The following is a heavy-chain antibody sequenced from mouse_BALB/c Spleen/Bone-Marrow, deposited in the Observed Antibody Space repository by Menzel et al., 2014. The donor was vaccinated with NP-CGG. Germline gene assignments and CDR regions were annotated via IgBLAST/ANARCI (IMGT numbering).Heavy chain of an antibody. V-gene: IGHV1-5*01. CDR2: IYPGNSDT. D-gene: IGHD1-2*01. CDR3: TRYYYAYDAWFAY. Sequence: EVKLVESGTVLARPGASVKMSCKASGYNFTSYWMHWVKQRPGQGLEWIGVIYPGNSDTSYNQKLKGKAKLTAVTSASTAYMDLSSLTNEDSAVYYCTRYYYAYDAWFAYWGQGTLVTVSA. CDR1: GYNFTSYW. J-gene: IGHJ3*01.